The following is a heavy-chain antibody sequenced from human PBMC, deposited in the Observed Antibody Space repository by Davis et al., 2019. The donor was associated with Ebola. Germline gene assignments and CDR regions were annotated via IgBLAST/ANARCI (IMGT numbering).Heavy chain of an antibody. V-gene: IGHV1-18*01. Sequence: ASVKVSCKASGYTFTSYGISWVRQAPGQGLEWMGWISAYNGNTNYAQKLQGRVTMTTDTSTSTAYMELRSLRSEDTAVYYCASWGRGVVVAVENWFDPWGQGTLVTVSS. D-gene: IGHD2-15*01. J-gene: IGHJ5*02. CDR1: GYTFTSYG. CDR3: ASWGRGVVVAVENWFDP. CDR2: ISAYNGNT.